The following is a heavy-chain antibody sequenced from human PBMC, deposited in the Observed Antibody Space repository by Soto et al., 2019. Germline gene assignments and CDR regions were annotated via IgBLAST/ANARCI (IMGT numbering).Heavy chain of an antibody. CDR3: AKVPLYCSGGSCYPNHLNYFDY. CDR2: ISGSGGST. D-gene: IGHD2-15*01. J-gene: IGHJ4*02. V-gene: IGHV3-23*01. CDR1: GFTFSSYA. Sequence: GGSLRLSCAASGFTFSSYAMSWVRQGPGKGLEWVSAISGSGGSTYYADSVKGRFTISRDNSKNTLYVQMNSLRAEDTALYYCAKVPLYCSGGSCYPNHLNYFDYWGQGTLVTVSS.